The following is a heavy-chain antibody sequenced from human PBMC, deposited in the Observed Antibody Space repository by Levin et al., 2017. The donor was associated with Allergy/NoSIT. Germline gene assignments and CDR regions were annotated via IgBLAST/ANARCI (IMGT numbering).Heavy chain of an antibody. CDR1: GGSICSYY. CDR2: IYYSGST. Sequence: SETLSLTCTVSGGSICSYYWSWIRQPPGKGLEWIGYIYYSGSTNYNPSLKSRVTISVDTSKNQFSLKLSSVTAADTAVYYCARGGRWLQLAWGAFDIWGQGTMVTVSS. V-gene: IGHV4-59*01. D-gene: IGHD5-24*01. J-gene: IGHJ3*02. CDR3: ARGGRWLQLAWGAFDI.